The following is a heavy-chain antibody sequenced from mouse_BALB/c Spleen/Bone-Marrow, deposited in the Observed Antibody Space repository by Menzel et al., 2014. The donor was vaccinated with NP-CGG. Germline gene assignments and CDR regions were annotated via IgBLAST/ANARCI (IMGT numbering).Heavy chain of an antibody. CDR3: ARGGFCRLDS. CDR1: GFTFSSYA. CDR2: ISSGGST. Sequence: DVHLVESGGGLVKPGGSLKLSCAASGFTFSSYAMSWVRQTPEKRLEWVASISSGGSTYYPDSVKGRFTISRGNARNILYLQMSSLRSEDTAMYYCARGGFCRLDSWGQVTTLAVST. J-gene: IGHJ2*01. V-gene: IGHV5-6-5*01.